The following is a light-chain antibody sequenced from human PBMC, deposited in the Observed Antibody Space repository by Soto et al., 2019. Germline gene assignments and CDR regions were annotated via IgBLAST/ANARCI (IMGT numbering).Light chain of an antibody. J-gene: IGKJ1*01. CDR2: GAS. CDR3: QQLSDWPWT. Sequence: EIVMTQSPSTLSVSPGESATLSCRASQSINRDLAWYVQKAGQAPRRVISGASTWGTGVPPRFTGRGSGSELTLANSRLEVDDFAVYYCQQLSDWPWTFGEGTKVDI. CDR1: QSINRD. V-gene: IGKV3D-15*01.